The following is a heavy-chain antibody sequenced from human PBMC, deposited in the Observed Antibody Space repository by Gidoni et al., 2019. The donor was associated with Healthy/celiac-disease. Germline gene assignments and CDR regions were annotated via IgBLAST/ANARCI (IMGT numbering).Heavy chain of an antibody. J-gene: IGHJ4*02. CDR1: GFTFSGSA. D-gene: IGHD3-10*01. Sequence: EVQLVESGGGLVQPGGYLKLSCAAAGFTFSGSAKHWVRQASGKGLEWVGRIRSKANSYATAYAASVKGRFTISRDDSKNTAYLQMNSLKTEDTAVYYCTSEVWFGELSFDYWGQGTLVTVSS. CDR2: IRSKANSYAT. V-gene: IGHV3-73*01. CDR3: TSEVWFGELSFDY.